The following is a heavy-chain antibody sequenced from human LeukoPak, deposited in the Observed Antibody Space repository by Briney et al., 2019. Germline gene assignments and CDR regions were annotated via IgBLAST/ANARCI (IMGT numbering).Heavy chain of an antibody. D-gene: IGHD3-22*01. V-gene: IGHV1-3*01. J-gene: IGHJ4*02. CDR3: ARGISGYYPSFDY. CDR2: INPGNDNT. Sequence: ASVKVSCKATGYSFTRYAIHWVRQAPGQGLEWMGWINPGNDNTKHSQKFQGRVTFTRDTSASTAYMELSSLRSEDTAVYYCARGISGYYPSFDYWGQGTLVTVSS. CDR1: GYSFTRYA.